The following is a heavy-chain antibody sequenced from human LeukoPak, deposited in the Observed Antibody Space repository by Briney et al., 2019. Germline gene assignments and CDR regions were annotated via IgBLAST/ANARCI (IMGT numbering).Heavy chain of an antibody. V-gene: IGHV3-7*03. CDR1: GFTFSSYW. D-gene: IGHD3-16*01. CDR2: INHNGNVN. Sequence: GGSLRLSCAASGFTFSSYWTNWARQAPGKGLEWVASINHNGNVNYYVDSVKGRFTISRDNAKNSLYLQMSNLRAEDTAVYFCARGGGLDVWGQGATVTVSS. CDR3: ARGGGLDV. J-gene: IGHJ6*02.